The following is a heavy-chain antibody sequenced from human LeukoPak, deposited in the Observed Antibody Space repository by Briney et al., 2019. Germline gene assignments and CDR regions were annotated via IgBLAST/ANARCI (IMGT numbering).Heavy chain of an antibody. Sequence: GGSLRLSRAASGFTFSSYSMNWVRQAPGKGLEWVSSISSSSTYIYYADSVKGRFTVSRDNAKNSLYLQMNSLRAEDTAVYYCARGIAVTKYYYYMDVWGKGTTVTVSS. CDR2: ISSSSTYI. J-gene: IGHJ6*03. V-gene: IGHV3-21*01. CDR3: ARGIAVTKYYYYMDV. CDR1: GFTFSSYS. D-gene: IGHD6-19*01.